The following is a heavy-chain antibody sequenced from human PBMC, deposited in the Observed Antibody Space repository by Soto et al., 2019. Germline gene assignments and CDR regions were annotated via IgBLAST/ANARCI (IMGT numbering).Heavy chain of an antibody. D-gene: IGHD5-12*01. J-gene: IGHJ6*02. Sequence: VGSLRLSCAASGFTFRSYGMHWVRQAPGKGLEWVAVISYDGSHKYYADSVKGRFTISRDNFQSTLFLQMSSLWADDTAVYYCAKLRRDTGYQFHYGLDVWGQGTTVTVSS. V-gene: IGHV3-30*18. CDR3: AKLRRDTGYQFHYGLDV. CDR2: ISYDGSHK. CDR1: GFTFRSYG.